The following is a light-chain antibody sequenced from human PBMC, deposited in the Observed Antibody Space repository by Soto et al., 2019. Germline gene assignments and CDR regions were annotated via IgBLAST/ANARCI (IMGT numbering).Light chain of an antibody. CDR3: QQYNNWPPYT. CDR2: GAS. CDR1: QSVSSN. V-gene: IGKV3-15*01. Sequence: EIVMTQSPATLSVSPGERATLSCRASQSVSSNLAWYQQKPGQAPRLLIYGASTRATGIPARFSGSGSGTEFNLTISSLQDEDFAVYYCQQYNNWPPYTFGQGTKLEIK. J-gene: IGKJ2*01.